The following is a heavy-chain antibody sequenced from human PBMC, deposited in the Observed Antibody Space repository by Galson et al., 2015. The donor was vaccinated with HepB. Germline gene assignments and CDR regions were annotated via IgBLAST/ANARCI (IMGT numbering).Heavy chain of an antibody. J-gene: IGHJ4*02. Sequence: SLRLSCAASGFTFSIYSMNWVRQAPGKGLEWVSYISGSSSTIYYADSVKGRFTISRDNAKNSLYLQMNSLRDEDTAVYYCARGNTAGPAEDYWGQGTLVTVSS. CDR1: GFTFSIYS. D-gene: IGHD5-18*01. V-gene: IGHV3-48*02. CDR3: ARGNTAGPAEDY. CDR2: ISGSSSTI.